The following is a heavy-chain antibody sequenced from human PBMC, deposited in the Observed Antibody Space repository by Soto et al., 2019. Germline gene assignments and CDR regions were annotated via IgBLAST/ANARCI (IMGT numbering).Heavy chain of an antibody. CDR3: ARGYSSSWYFGPRPEYFQH. V-gene: IGHV3-11*01. D-gene: IGHD6-13*01. J-gene: IGHJ1*01. Sequence: GGSLRLSCAASGFTFSDYYMSWIRQAPGKGLEWVSYISSSGSTIYYADSVKGRFTISRDNAKNSLYLQMNSLRAEDTAVYYCARGYSSSWYFGPRPEYFQHWGQGTLVTVSS. CDR2: ISSSGSTI. CDR1: GFTFSDYY.